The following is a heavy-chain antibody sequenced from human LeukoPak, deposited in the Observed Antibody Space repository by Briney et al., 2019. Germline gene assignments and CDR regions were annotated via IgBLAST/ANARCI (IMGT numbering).Heavy chain of an antibody. Sequence: GGSLRLSCAASGFTFDDYGMSWVRQAPGKGLEWVSAISGSGGSTYYADSVKGRFTISRDNSKNTLYLQMNSLRAEDTAVYYCAKDVSGSYSNWGQGTLVTVSS. CDR3: AKDVSGSYSN. CDR1: GFTFDDYG. CDR2: ISGSGGST. V-gene: IGHV3-23*01. D-gene: IGHD1-26*01. J-gene: IGHJ4*02.